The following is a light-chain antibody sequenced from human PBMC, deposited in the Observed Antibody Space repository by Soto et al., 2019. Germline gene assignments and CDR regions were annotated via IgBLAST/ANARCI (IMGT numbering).Light chain of an antibody. Sequence: DRPITQQTTSPVSTGGDRVTHLCRASQGIRNDLGWYQQKPGKAPKRLIYAASSLQSGVPSRFSGSGSGTEFTLTISSLQPEDFATYYCLQHNSYPFTFGPGTKVDTK. V-gene: IGKV1-17*01. CDR3: LQHNSYPFT. CDR2: AAS. J-gene: IGKJ3*01. CDR1: QGIRND.